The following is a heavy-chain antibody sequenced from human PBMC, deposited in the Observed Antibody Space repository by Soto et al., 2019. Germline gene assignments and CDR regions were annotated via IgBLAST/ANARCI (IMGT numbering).Heavy chain of an antibody. CDR1: GGTFSSYT. CDR3: ASLMSSGYYYGMDV. J-gene: IGHJ6*02. D-gene: IGHD3-10*01. CDR2: IIPILGIA. V-gene: IGHV1-69*02. Sequence: QVQLVQSGAEVKKPGSSVKVSCKASGGTFSSYTISWVRQAPGQGLDWMGRIIPILGIANYAQKCQGRVTITADKSTSTAYMELSSLRSEDTAVYYCASLMSSGYYYGMDVWGQGTTVTVSS.